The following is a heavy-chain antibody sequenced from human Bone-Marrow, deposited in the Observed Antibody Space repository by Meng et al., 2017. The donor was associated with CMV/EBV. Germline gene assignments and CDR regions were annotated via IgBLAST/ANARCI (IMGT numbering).Heavy chain of an antibody. CDR2: INHSGST. CDR3: ARIGYYYDSSGYYKRYNWFDP. J-gene: IGHJ5*02. CDR1: GVSVNSGSYY. D-gene: IGHD3-22*01. V-gene: IGHV4-34*01. Sequence: SETLSLTCSVSGVSVNSGSYYWSWIRQPPGKGLEWIGEINHSGSTNYNPSLKSRVTISVDTSKNQFSLKLSSVTAADTAVYYCARIGYYYDSSGYYKRYNWFDPWGQGTLVTVSS.